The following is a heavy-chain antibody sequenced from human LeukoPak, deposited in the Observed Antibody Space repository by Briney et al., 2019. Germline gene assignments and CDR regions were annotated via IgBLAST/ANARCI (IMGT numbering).Heavy chain of an antibody. D-gene: IGHD6-13*01. CDR1: GGSISSSSCY. Sequence: SETLSLTCTVSGGSISSSSCYWGWIRQPPGKGLEWIGSIYYSGSTYYNSSLKSRVTISVDTSKNQFSLKLSSVTAADTAVYYCARHASSSWYRGTNWFDPWGQGTLVTVSS. J-gene: IGHJ5*02. CDR2: IYYSGST. V-gene: IGHV4-39*01. CDR3: ARHASSSWYRGTNWFDP.